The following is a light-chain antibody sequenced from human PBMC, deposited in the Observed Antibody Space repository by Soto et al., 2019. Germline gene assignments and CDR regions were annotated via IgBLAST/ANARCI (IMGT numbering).Light chain of an antibody. CDR1: SSNNGINI. CDR3: AAWDDSLNGYLM. CDR2: GNS. V-gene: IGLV1-44*01. Sequence: QSVLTQPPSVSGTPGQTVTISCSGSSSNNGINIVNWYQQLPGTAPKLLIFGNSHRPSGVPDRFSGSKSGTSASLAISGLQSEDEADYYCAAWDDSLNGYLMFGGGTKLTVL. J-gene: IGLJ3*02.